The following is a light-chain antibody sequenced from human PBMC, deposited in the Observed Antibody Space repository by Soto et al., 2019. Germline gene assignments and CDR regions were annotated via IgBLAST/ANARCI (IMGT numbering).Light chain of an antibody. CDR1: QSISSW. CDR3: QHYNSYSEA. J-gene: IGKJ1*01. Sequence: DIQMTQSPSTLSASVVDRVTITCRASQSISSWVAWYQQKPGKGPKLLIYKASHLESGVPSRFSGSGSGTEFTLTISSLQPDDFATYYCQHYNSYSEAFGQGTKVDIK. V-gene: IGKV1-5*03. CDR2: KAS.